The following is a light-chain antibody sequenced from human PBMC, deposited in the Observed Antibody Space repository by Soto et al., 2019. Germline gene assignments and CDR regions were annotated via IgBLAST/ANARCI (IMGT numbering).Light chain of an antibody. CDR3: QQRSNWLT. CDR2: DAS. J-gene: IGKJ3*01. Sequence: EIVMTQSPATLSVSPGERATLSCRASQSVSSYLAWYQQKPGQAPRLLIYDASNRATGIPARFSGSGSGTDFTLTISSLEPEDFAVYYCQQRSNWLTFGPGTKVDI. V-gene: IGKV3-11*01. CDR1: QSVSSY.